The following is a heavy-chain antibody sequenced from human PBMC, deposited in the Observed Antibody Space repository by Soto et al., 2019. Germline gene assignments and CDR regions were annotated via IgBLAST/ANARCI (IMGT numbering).Heavy chain of an antibody. CDR3: ARGVPGYSSSWYAY. V-gene: IGHV4-34*01. D-gene: IGHD6-13*01. CDR1: GGSFSGHY. J-gene: IGHJ4*02. CDR2: INDGGTT. Sequence: SETLSLTCAVYGGSFSGHYWSWIRQPPGKGLEWIGEINDGGTTNYNPSLKSRVIISVDTSKNQFSLKLRYVTAADTAVYYCARGVPGYSSSWYAYWGQGTLVTVSS.